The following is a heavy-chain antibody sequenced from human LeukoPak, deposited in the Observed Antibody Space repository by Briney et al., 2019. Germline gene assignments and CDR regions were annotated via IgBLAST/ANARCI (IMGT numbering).Heavy chain of an antibody. V-gene: IGHV1-18*01. Sequence: ASVKVSCKASGGTFSSYAISWVRQAPGQGLEWMGWISAYNGYTNYAQKLQGRVTITTDTSTSTAYMELRSLRSDDTAVYYCARAGWYELPRYAFDIWGQGTMVTVSS. CDR1: GGTFSSYA. D-gene: IGHD6-19*01. J-gene: IGHJ3*02. CDR3: ARAGWYELPRYAFDI. CDR2: ISAYNGYT.